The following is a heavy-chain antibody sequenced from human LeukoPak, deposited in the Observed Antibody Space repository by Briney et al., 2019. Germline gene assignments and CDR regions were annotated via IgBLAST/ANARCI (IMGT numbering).Heavy chain of an antibody. CDR3: ARVRRGTMVRGVSGWFDT. D-gene: IGHD3-10*01. CDR1: GGSMNIGDYY. Sequence: SQTLSLTCIVSGGSMNIGDYYWRWIRQPPGKGLEWIGYIYYSGSTFYNPSLKSRITISVDTSKQRFSLKLSSVTAGHTSVYFCARVRRGTMVRGVSGWFDTWGQGTLVTVSS. J-gene: IGHJ5*02. CDR2: IYYSGST. V-gene: IGHV4-30-4*01.